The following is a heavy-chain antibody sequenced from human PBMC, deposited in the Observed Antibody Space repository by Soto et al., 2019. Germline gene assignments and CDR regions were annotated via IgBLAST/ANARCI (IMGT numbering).Heavy chain of an antibody. CDR1: GFSLNTDGEG. CDR3: AHSRNLITEDAQVGDFDY. CDR2: TYWDDDE. V-gene: IGHV2-5*02. D-gene: IGHD3-10*01. Sequence: QITLKESGPTPVKPTQTLTLTCSFSGFSLNTDGEGVGWVRQPPGEALEWLALTYWDDDERYSPSLKTRLTITKDPSKNQVVLIMTNMDPVATATYYCAHSRNLITEDAQVGDFDYWGQGTLVTVSS. J-gene: IGHJ4*02.